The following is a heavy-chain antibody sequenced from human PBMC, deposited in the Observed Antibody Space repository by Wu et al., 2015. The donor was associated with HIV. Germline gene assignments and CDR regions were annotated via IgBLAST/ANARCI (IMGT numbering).Heavy chain of an antibody. J-gene: IGHJ6*02. CDR1: GDGFTSYA. Sequence: QDQLVQSGAEVKKPGSSVKISCKASGDGFTSYAISWVRQAPGQGLEWMGGINPLFGTTKYAQKFQGRVTITTDEAKIIAYMELSSLTSEDTAVYYCARNTDSVATSLYSLGVWGQGTTVTVSS. CDR2: INPLFGTT. CDR3: ARNTDSVATSLYSLGV. D-gene: IGHD6-19*01. V-gene: IGHV1-69*05.